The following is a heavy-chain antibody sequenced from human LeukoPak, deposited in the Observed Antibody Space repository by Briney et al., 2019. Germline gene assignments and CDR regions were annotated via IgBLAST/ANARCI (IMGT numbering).Heavy chain of an antibody. Sequence: GGSLRLSCAASGFTVSSNYMNWVRQAPGKGLEWVSVIYSGGSTYYAGSVKGRFTISRDDSKNTLYLQMNSLSAEDTAVYYCARAMIEGFFDYWGQGTLVSVSS. D-gene: IGHD3-22*01. CDR3: ARAMIEGFFDY. V-gene: IGHV3-66*01. J-gene: IGHJ4*02. CDR1: GFTVSSNY. CDR2: IYSGGST.